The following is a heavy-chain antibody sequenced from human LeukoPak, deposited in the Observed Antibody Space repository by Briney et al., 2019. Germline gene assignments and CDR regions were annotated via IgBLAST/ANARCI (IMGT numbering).Heavy chain of an antibody. J-gene: IGHJ3*02. V-gene: IGHV3-33*01. Sequence: GRSLRLSCAASGFTFSSYGMHCVRQAPGKGLEWVAVIWYDGSNKYYADSVKGRFTISRDNSKNTLYLQMNSLRAEDTAVYYCARDRFNAVYDSSGYLAMGAFDIWGQGTTVTVSS. D-gene: IGHD3-22*01. CDR2: IWYDGSNK. CDR1: GFTFSSYG. CDR3: ARDRFNAVYDSSGYLAMGAFDI.